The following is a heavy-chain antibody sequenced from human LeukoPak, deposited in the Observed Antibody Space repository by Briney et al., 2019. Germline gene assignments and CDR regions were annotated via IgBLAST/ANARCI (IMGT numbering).Heavy chain of an antibody. CDR1: GFTFSSYA. Sequence: PGGSLRLSCAASGFTFSSYAMSWVRQAPGKGLEWVSPISGSGSSTYYADSVKGRFTISRDNSKNTLYLQMNSLRVEDTAVYYCAKDPYSGTYFDYWGRGTLVTVSS. CDR2: ISGSGSST. V-gene: IGHV3-23*01. J-gene: IGHJ4*02. CDR3: AKDPYSGTYFDY. D-gene: IGHD1-26*01.